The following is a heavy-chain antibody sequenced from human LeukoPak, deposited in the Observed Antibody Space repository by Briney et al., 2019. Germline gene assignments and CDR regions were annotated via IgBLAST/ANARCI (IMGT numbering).Heavy chain of an antibody. CDR1: GFNFGDYA. CDR2: ITNKAFGGTA. J-gene: IGHJ4*02. V-gene: IGHV3-49*03. Sequence: GGSLRLSCTASGFNFGDYAMSWFRQAPEKGLEWVGFITNKAFGGTAEYAASVKGRFTISRDDSRSIAYLQMDNLRTEDTGVYYCTRDEYGGGSNHFDYWGQGTLVTVST. CDR3: TRDEYGGGSNHFDY. D-gene: IGHD4-23*01.